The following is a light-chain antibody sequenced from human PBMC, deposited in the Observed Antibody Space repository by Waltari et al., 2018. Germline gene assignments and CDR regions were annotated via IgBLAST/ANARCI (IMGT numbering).Light chain of an antibody. CDR1: SSDVGSYTL. V-gene: IGLV2-23*02. CDR3: CSYAGSTTRWV. CDR2: AVS. Sequence: QSALTQPASVSGSPGQSITTSCTGPSSDVGSYTLVSWYQQHPGKAPKLIIYAVSKRPSGASARFSGSKSGNTASLTISGLQAEDEADYYCCSYAGSTTRWVFGGGTKLTVL. J-gene: IGLJ3*02.